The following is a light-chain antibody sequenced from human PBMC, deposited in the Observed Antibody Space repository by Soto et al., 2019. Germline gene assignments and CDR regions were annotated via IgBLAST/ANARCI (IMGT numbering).Light chain of an antibody. CDR2: EVS. J-gene: IGLJ2*01. V-gene: IGLV2-14*03. Sequence: QSDLTQPASVSGSPGQSITISCTGTSSDVGAYNYVSWYQQHPGKAPKLIIYEVSDRPSGVSYRFSGSKSGNTASLTISGLQAEDEADYYCASYTRTTTLVFGGGTKVTVL. CDR3: ASYTRTTTLV. CDR1: SSDVGAYNY.